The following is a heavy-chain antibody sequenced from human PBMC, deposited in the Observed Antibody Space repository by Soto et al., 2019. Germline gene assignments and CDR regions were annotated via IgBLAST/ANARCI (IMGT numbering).Heavy chain of an antibody. CDR1: GFTFSSYA. CDR3: AKLYSSGWYYLDY. D-gene: IGHD6-19*01. Sequence: GGSLRLSCAASGFTFSSYAMSWVRQAPGKGLEWVSAISGSGGSTYYAESVKGRFTISRDNSKNTLYLQMNSLRAEDTAVYYCAKLYSSGWYYLDYWGQGTLVTVSS. V-gene: IGHV3-23*01. J-gene: IGHJ4*02. CDR2: ISGSGGST.